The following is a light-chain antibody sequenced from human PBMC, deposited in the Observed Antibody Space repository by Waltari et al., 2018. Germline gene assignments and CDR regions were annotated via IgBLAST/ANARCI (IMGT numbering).Light chain of an antibody. Sequence: DTRLTQSPSTLSASVGDRVTMTCRASQSINMWLAWYQQKPGRAPTLLIYKASILQSGVPSRFGGSGSGTEFTLTIAGLRPDDIGTYYCQQYDRYPETFGQGT. V-gene: IGKV1-5*03. CDR1: QSINMW. CDR3: QQYDRYPET. CDR2: KAS. J-gene: IGKJ2*01.